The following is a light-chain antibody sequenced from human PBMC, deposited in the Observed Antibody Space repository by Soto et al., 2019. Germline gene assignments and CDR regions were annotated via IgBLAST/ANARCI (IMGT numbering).Light chain of an antibody. CDR3: QQYGSSPFT. CDR1: QSVSSSF. Sequence: EIVLTQSPGTLSLSPGERATLSCRASQSVSSSFLAWYQQKPGQAPRLLIYGASSRATGIPDRFSGGGSGTDFTLTLSRLEPQDFAVYYCQQYGSSPFTFGPGNKVDIK. V-gene: IGKV3-20*01. CDR2: GAS. J-gene: IGKJ3*01.